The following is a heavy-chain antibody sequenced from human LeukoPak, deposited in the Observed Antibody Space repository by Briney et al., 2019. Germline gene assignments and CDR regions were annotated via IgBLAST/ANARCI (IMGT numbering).Heavy chain of an antibody. D-gene: IGHD2-15*01. CDR2: IMPISGTA. Sequence: SVEVSCKASGGTFDSHAINWVRQAPGQGLEWMGGIMPISGTAKYAQKFQGRFTITADDSTSTAYMELTSLRSDDTAVYYCADRFCSGGSCYSTLAEYFQYWGQGTLVIVSS. V-gene: IGHV1-69*13. CDR3: ADRFCSGGSCYSTLAEYFQY. J-gene: IGHJ1*01. CDR1: GGTFDSHA.